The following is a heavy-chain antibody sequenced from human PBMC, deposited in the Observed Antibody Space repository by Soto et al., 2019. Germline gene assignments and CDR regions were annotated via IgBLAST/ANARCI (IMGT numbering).Heavy chain of an antibody. V-gene: IGHV3-48*01. J-gene: IGHJ5*02. D-gene: IGHD4-17*01. Sequence: EVQLVESGGGLVQPGGSLRLSCAASGFTFSSYSMNWVRQAPGKGLEWVSYISSSSSTIYYADSVKGRFTISRDNAKNSLYLKMNSLRAEDTAVYYCARDLDYGDLSEKNWFDPWGQGTLVTVSS. CDR3: ARDLDYGDLSEKNWFDP. CDR1: GFTFSSYS. CDR2: ISSSSSTI.